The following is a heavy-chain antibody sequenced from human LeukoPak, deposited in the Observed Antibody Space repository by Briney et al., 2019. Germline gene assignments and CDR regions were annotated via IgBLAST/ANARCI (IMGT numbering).Heavy chain of an antibody. D-gene: IGHD2-21*01. CDR2: IFYSGTT. J-gene: IGHJ5*01. Sequence: SETLSLTCSVSGDSISTTTFYWGWIRQSPGKGLEWIGSIFYSGTTYYTPSLKSRVTLPLDTSKNQFSLRLTSVTAADTAVYFCARQIAVVEPTDPNWFDSWGQGILVTVSS. CDR1: GDSISTTTFY. CDR3: ARQIAVVEPTDPNWFDS. V-gene: IGHV4-39*07.